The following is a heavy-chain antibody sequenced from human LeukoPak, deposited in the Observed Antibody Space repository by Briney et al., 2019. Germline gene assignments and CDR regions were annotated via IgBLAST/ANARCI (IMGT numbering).Heavy chain of an antibody. CDR1: GFPFSSYG. V-gene: IGHV3-30*18. D-gene: IGHD4-17*01. J-gene: IGHJ4*02. CDR2: LSYDGSIE. CDR3: AKDERTLYGDPDY. Sequence: GGSLRLSCAASGFPFSSYGMHWVRQAPGKGLKSVAVLSYDGSIEYYADSVKGRFTISRDNSKNTLFLQMNSLRADDTAVYYCAKDERTLYGDPDYWGQGTLVTVSS.